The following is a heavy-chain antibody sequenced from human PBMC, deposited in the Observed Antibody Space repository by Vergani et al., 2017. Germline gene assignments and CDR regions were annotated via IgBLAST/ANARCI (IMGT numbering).Heavy chain of an antibody. J-gene: IGHJ4*02. Sequence: EVQLVESGGGLVKPGGSLRLSCAASGFTFSNAWMSWVRQAPGKGLEWVGRIKSKTDGGTTDYAAPVKGRFTISRDDSKNTLYLQMNSLKTEDTAVYYCTTDPVSTMVRGPGFKFDNYFDYWGQGTLVTVSS. V-gene: IGHV3-15*01. CDR1: GFTFSNAW. CDR3: TTDPVSTMVRGPGFKFDNYFDY. CDR2: IKSKTDGGTT. D-gene: IGHD3-10*01.